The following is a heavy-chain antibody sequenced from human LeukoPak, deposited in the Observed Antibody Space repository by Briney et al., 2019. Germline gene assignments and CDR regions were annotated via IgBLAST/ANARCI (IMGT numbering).Heavy chain of an antibody. CDR1: GGSFSGYY. J-gene: IGHJ4*02. D-gene: IGHD3-3*02. Sequence: SETLSLTCAVYGGSFSGYYWSWIRQPPWKGLEWIGEINHSGSTNYNPSLKSRVTISVDTSKNQFSLKLSSVTAADTAVYYCARKISGLFDYWGQGTLVTVSS. CDR3: ARKISGLFDY. CDR2: INHSGST. V-gene: IGHV4-34*01.